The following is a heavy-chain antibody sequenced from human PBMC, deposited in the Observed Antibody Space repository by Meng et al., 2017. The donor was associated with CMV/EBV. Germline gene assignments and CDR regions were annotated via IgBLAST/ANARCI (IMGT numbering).Heavy chain of an antibody. D-gene: IGHD3-22*01. CDR3: AGPQPAYYDSSAPKS. CDR2: ISSSSSYI. Sequence: GGSLRLSCAASGFTFSSYSMNWVRQAPGKGLEWVSSISSSSSYIYYADSVKGRFTISRDNAKNSLYLQMNSLRAEDTAVYYCAGPQPAYYDSSAPKSWGQGTLVTSPQ. J-gene: IGHJ5*02. CDR1: GFTFSSYS. V-gene: IGHV3-21*01.